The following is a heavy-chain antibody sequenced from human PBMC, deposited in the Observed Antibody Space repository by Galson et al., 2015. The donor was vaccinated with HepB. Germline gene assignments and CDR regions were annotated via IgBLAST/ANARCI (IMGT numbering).Heavy chain of an antibody. CDR2: IIPIFGTA. CDR1: GGTFSSYA. Sequence: SVKVSCKASGGTFSSYAISWVRQAPGQGLEWMGGIIPIFGTANYAQKFQGRVTITADESTSTAYMELSSLRSEDTAVYYCARVVRGIGSSSSSDYYYYMDVWGKGTTVTVSS. V-gene: IGHV1-69*13. J-gene: IGHJ6*03. D-gene: IGHD6-6*01. CDR3: ARVVRGIGSSSSSDYYYYMDV.